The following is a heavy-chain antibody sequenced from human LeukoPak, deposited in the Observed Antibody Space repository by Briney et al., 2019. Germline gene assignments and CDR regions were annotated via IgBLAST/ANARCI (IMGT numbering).Heavy chain of an antibody. Sequence: GGSLRLSCAASGYTFSTYWMHWVRQAPGKGLVWVSRINSDGSTTSYADSVKGRFTIYRDNAKNTLYLHMNSLRAEDTAVYYCARDLRGIGDETAYWGQGTLVTVSS. CDR2: INSDGSTT. D-gene: IGHD3-16*01. CDR3: ARDLRGIGDETAY. J-gene: IGHJ4*02. CDR1: GYTFSTYW. V-gene: IGHV3-74*01.